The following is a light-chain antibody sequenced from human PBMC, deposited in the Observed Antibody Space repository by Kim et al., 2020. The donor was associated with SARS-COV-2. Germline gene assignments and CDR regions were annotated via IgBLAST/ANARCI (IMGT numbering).Light chain of an antibody. CDR3: QAWDSSTHVV. CDR2: QDT. J-gene: IGLJ2*01. Sequence: SYELTQPPSVSVSPGQTASITCSGDKLGDKYACWYQQNPGQSPVLVIYQDTKRPSGIPERFSGSNSGNTATLTISGTQAMDEADYYCQAWDSSTHVVFGGGTHLTVL. CDR1: KLGDKY. V-gene: IGLV3-1*01.